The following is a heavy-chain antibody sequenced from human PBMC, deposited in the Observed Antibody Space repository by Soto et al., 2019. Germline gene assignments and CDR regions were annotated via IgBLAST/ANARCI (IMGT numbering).Heavy chain of an antibody. V-gene: IGHV4-59*01. CDR2: IHYSGST. CDR1: GGSISPYY. J-gene: IGHJ4*02. CDR3: AKGGTSSLPFDY. Sequence: QVQLQESGPGLVKPSETLSLTCTVSGGSISPYYWSWIRQPPGKGLEWIGNIHYSGSTDYNPSLKSRVTIAKDTSTNQFSLKLTSVTAAGPAVYYCAKGGTSSLPFDYWGQGTLVTVSS. D-gene: IGHD2-2*01.